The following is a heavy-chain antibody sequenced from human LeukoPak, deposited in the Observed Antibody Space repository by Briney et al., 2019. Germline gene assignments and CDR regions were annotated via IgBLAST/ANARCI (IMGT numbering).Heavy chain of an antibody. CDR2: IKSKTDGGTT. V-gene: IGHV3-15*01. D-gene: IGHD2-2*01. CDR1: VLTPSNVW. J-gene: IGHJ4*02. Sequence: PRGCLRLSCAPSVLTPSNVWMGWGCHAPEEGLEWVGRIKSKTDGGTTDYAASVKGRFTISRDDSKNTLYLQMNSLKTEDTAVYYCTTVGVVVPAAMFDYWGQGTLVTVSS. CDR3: TTVGVVVPAAMFDY.